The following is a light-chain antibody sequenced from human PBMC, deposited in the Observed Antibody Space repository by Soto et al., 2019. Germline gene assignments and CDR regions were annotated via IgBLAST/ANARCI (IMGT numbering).Light chain of an antibody. CDR1: QSVSSSY. V-gene: IGKV3-20*01. J-gene: IGKJ1*01. CDR2: GAS. CDR3: QQYGSSLTWT. Sequence: EIVLTQSPGTLSLSPGERATLSCRASQSVSSSYLAWYQQKPGQAPRLLISGASSRATGIPDRFSGSGSGTDFTLTISRLEPEDFAVYYCQQYGSSLTWTFGQGTKLEIK.